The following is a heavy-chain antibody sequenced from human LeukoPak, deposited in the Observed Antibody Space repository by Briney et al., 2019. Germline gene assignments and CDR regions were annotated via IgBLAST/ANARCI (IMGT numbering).Heavy chain of an antibody. D-gene: IGHD6-19*01. V-gene: IGHV3-23*01. CDR2: ISGSGGTT. CDR1: GFTFNKYA. Sequence: PGGSLRLSCAASGFTFNKYAMSWVRQAPGKGLEWVSAISGSGGTTYYADSVKGRFTISRDNSKNTLFLQMNSLRAEDTAVYYCATGSLSSGWYWGQGTLVTVSS. CDR3: ATGSLSSGWY. J-gene: IGHJ4*02.